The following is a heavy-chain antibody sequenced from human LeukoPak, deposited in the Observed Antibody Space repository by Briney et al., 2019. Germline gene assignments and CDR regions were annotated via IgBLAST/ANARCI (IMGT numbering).Heavy chain of an antibody. Sequence: SETRSLTCTVAGYSISSGYYWGWIRQPPGKGLEWIGSMYHSGSTYYNPSLKSRVTISVDTSKNQFSLKLSSVTAADTAVYYCARESYTNRGYYYYYMDVWGKGTTVTVSS. CDR3: ARESYTNRGYYYYYMDV. CDR2: MYHSGST. CDR1: GYSISSGYY. D-gene: IGHD4-11*01. J-gene: IGHJ6*03. V-gene: IGHV4-38-2*02.